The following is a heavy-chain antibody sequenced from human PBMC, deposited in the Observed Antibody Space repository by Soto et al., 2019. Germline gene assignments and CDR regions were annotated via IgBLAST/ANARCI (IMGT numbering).Heavy chain of an antibody. Sequence: QVQLVQSGAEVKKPGASVKVSCKASGYTFTNYAMHWVRQAPGQRLELMGWINAGNGNTKYSQKFQDRVTITRDTPASTAYMDLSRRRSEDTAVYYCARGPLLWGDVWGQGTTVTVSS. CDR1: GYTFTNYA. D-gene: IGHD3-10*01. J-gene: IGHJ6*02. V-gene: IGHV1-3*01. CDR2: INAGNGNT. CDR3: ARGPLLWGDV.